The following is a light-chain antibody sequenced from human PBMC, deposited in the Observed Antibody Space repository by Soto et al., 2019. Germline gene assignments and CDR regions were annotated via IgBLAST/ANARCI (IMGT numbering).Light chain of an antibody. J-gene: IGKJ5*01. CDR3: QQRSDWPIT. Sequence: EIVLTQSPATLSLSPGERATLSCRASQSVSRYLAWYQQKPGQAPRLLIYDASNRATGIPARFSGSGSGTDFTLTISGLGPEDFAVYYCQQRSDWPITFGQGTRLEIK. CDR1: QSVSRY. V-gene: IGKV3-11*01. CDR2: DAS.